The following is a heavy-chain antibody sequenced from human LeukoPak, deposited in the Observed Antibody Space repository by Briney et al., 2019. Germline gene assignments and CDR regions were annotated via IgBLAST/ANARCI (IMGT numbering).Heavy chain of an antibody. CDR1: GYSFTSYW. Sequence: GESLKISCKGSGYSFTSYWIGWVRQRPGKGLEWVGIIFPGDSDARYSPSFQGQVTISADKSISTAYLQWSSLKASDTAMYYCARGKIAAPGTLDYWGQGTLVTVSP. CDR3: ARGKIAAPGTLDY. CDR2: IFPGDSDA. J-gene: IGHJ4*02. D-gene: IGHD6-13*01. V-gene: IGHV5-51*01.